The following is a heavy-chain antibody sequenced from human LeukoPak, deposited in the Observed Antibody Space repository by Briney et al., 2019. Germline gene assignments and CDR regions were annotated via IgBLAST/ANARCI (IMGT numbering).Heavy chain of an antibody. CDR2: INDDGGLT. Sequence: GGSLRLSCSAAGFTFSSHAMHRVRQAPGKGLEYVSTINDDGGLTYYADSVKGRFTISRDNSKNTVYLQLNNLRPDDSAVYNCLKGGWATIGPPKAWGPGTLVSVSS. D-gene: IGHD5-24*01. CDR1: GFTFSSHA. V-gene: IGHV3-64D*08. J-gene: IGHJ5*02. CDR3: LKGGWATIGPPKA.